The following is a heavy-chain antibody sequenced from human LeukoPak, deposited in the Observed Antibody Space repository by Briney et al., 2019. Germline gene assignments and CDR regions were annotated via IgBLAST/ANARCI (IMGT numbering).Heavy chain of an antibody. J-gene: IGHJ4*02. CDR2: IYYSGSI. CDR1: GGSISSYY. CDR3: ARETPVARYYFDY. V-gene: IGHV4-59*01. D-gene: IGHD4-23*01. Sequence: SETLSLTCTVSGGSISSYYWSWIRQPPGKGLEWIGYIYYSGSINYNPSLKSRVTISVDTSKNQFSLKLSSVTAADTAVYYCARETPVARYYFDYWGQGTLVTVSS.